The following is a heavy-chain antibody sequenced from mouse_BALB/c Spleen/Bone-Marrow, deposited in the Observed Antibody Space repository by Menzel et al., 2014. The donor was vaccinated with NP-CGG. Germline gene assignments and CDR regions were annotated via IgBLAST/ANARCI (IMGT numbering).Heavy chain of an antibody. D-gene: IGHD1-1*01. CDR2: IDPENGNT. J-gene: IGHJ2*01. V-gene: IGHV14-1*02. Sequence: VQLQQPGAELVRPGALVKLSCKASGFNIKDYYMHWVIQRPEQGLEWIGWIDPENGNTIYDPKFQGKASITADTSSNTAYRQLSSRTSEDTAVYYCARRYGSSFDYWGQGTALTVSS. CDR3: ARRYGSSFDY. CDR1: GFNIKDYY.